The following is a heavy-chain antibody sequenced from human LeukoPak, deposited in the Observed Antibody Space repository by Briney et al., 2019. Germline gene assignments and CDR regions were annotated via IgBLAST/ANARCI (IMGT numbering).Heavy chain of an antibody. V-gene: IGHV3-23*01. CDR2: ISGSGGST. CDR1: GFAFSSYA. CDR3: ANVIMSPSDY. Sequence: GGSLRLSCAASGFAFSSYAMSWVRQAPGKGLEWVSAISGSGGSTYYADSVRGRFTISRDNSKNTLYLQMNSLRAEDTAVYYCANVIMSPSDYWGQGTLVTVSS. J-gene: IGHJ4*02. D-gene: IGHD5/OR15-5a*01.